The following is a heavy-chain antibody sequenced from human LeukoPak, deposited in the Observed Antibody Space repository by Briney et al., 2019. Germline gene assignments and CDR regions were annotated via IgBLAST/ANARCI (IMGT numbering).Heavy chain of an antibody. Sequence: SETLSLTCTVSGGPISSSSYYGGWVRQPPGKGLEWIGSSYYSGSTYYNASLKSRVTISVDTSKTQFSLKLSSVPAADTAVYYCARDHSPPPRPGEVPFDPWGQGTLVTVSS. CDR2: SYYSGST. CDR3: ARDHSPPPRPGEVPFDP. D-gene: IGHD1-14*01. V-gene: IGHV4-39*07. J-gene: IGHJ5*02. CDR1: GGPISSSSYY.